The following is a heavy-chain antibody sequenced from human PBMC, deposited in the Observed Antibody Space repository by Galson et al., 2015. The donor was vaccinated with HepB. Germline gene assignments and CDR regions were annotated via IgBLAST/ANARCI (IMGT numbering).Heavy chain of an antibody. D-gene: IGHD2-2*03. V-gene: IGHV3-21*01. CDR1: GFTFSRYN. J-gene: IGHJ5*02. CDR3: ARDLGTVDIVVVPEFDP. CDR2: ISSSSSYI. Sequence: SLRLSCAASGFTFSRYNMNWVRQAPGKGLEWVSSISSSSSYIYYADSVKGRFTISRDNAKNSLYLQMNSLRAEDTAVYYCARDLGTVDIVVVPEFDPWGQGTLVTVSS.